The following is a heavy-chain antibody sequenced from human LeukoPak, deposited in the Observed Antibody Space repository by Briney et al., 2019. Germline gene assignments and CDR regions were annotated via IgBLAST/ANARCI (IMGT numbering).Heavy chain of an antibody. Sequence: ASVKVSCKASGYTFTGYYMHWVRQAPGQGLEWMGWINPNSGGTNYAQKFQGRVTMTRDTSISTAYMELSRLRSDDTAVYYCAREPASPVGLRLGELSRPLDYWGQGTLVTVSS. CDR2: INPNSGGT. D-gene: IGHD3-16*02. J-gene: IGHJ4*02. V-gene: IGHV1-2*02. CDR1: GYTFTGYY. CDR3: AREPASPVGLRLGELSRPLDY.